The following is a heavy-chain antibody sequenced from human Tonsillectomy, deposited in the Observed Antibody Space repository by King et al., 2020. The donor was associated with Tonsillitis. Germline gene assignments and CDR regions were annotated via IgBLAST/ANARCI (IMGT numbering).Heavy chain of an antibody. D-gene: IGHD6-13*01. J-gene: IGHJ4*02. Sequence: VQLVESGGGLVKPGGSLRLSCAASGFTFSSYTMNWVRQAPGKGLEWVSSISSSSSYIYYTDSVKGRFTISRDNAKNSLYLQMNSLGAGDTAVYYCAGSPAAGMGNDYWGQGALVTGAS. V-gene: IGHV3-21*01. CDR1: GFTFSSYT. CDR2: ISSSSSYI. CDR3: AGSPAAGMGNDY.